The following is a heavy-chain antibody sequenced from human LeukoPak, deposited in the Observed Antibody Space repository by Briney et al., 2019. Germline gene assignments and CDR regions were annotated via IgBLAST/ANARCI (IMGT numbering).Heavy chain of an antibody. V-gene: IGHV4-4*07. CDR2: IHTSGST. CDR1: GGSISSCY. Sequence: SETLSLTCTVSGGSISSCYWNWIRQPAGKGLEWIGRIHTSGSTNYNPSLKSRITMSVDTSKNRFSLKLSSVTAADTAVYYCARGKVVAGTPGQNSGDYWGQGTLVTVSS. J-gene: IGHJ4*02. CDR3: ARGKVVAGTPGQNSGDY. D-gene: IGHD6-19*01.